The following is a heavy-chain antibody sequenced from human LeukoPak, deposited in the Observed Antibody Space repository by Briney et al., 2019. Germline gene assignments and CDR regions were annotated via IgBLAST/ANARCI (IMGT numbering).Heavy chain of an antibody. CDR1: GFTFDDYA. CDR2: ISWNSGSI. J-gene: IGHJ4*02. D-gene: IGHD1/OR15-1a*01. Sequence: GGSLRLSCAASGFTFDDYAMHWVRQAPGKGLEWVSGISWNSGSISYADSVKGRFTISRDNAKNSLYLQMNSLRAEDTAVYYCARGTALDYWGQGTLVTVSS. CDR3: ARGTALDY. V-gene: IGHV3-9*01.